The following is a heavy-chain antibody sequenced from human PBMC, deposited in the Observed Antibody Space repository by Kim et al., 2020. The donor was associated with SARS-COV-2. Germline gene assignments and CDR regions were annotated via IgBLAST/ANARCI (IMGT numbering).Heavy chain of an antibody. CDR3: AGGGAGPYYYYYGMDV. Sequence: SVKGRFTIPRDNAKNSLYLQMNSLRAEDTAVYYCAGGGAGPYYYYYGMDVWGQGTTVTVSS. D-gene: IGHD6-19*01. J-gene: IGHJ6*02. V-gene: IGHV3-7*04.